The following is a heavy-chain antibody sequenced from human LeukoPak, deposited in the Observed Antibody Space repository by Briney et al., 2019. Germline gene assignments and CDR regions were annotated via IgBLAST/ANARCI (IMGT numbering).Heavy chain of an antibody. CDR2: ISSFSGTI. D-gene: IGHD6-13*01. Sequence: PGGSLRLSCVASGITFSHYSMNWVRQAPGKGLEWVSYISSFSGTINYADSVKGRFTISRDNAKNSLYLQMNSLRAEDTAVYYCAREAGYSSSWYSPQFFDYWGQGTLVTVSS. J-gene: IGHJ4*02. V-gene: IGHV3-48*01. CDR1: GITFSHYS. CDR3: AREAGYSSSWYSPQFFDY.